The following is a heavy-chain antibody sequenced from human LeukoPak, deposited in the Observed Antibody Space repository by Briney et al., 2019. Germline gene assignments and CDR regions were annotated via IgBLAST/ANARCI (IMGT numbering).Heavy chain of an antibody. J-gene: IGHJ3*02. V-gene: IGHV4-39*01. CDR1: GGSISSNTYY. CDR2: IYYGGST. D-gene: IGHD3-22*01. Sequence: SETLSLTCTVSGGSISSNTYYWDWIRQPPGKGLECIGSIYYGGSTYYNPSLKSRIIISVDTSKNQFSLKLSSVTAADTAVYYCARAYYYASSAFDIWGQGTMVTVSS. CDR3: ARAYYYASSAFDI.